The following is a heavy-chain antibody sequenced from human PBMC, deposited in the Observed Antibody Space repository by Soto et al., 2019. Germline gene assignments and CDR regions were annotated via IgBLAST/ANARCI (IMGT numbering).Heavy chain of an antibody. CDR3: AGGLGGVDY. J-gene: IGHJ4*02. Sequence: PSETLSLTCAVYGGSFSCYYWSWIRQPPGKGLEWIGEINHSGSTNYNPSLKSRVTISVDTSKNQFSLKLSSVTAADTAVYYCAGGLGGVDYWGQGTLVTVSS. CDR1: GGSFSCYY. V-gene: IGHV4-34*01. CDR2: INHSGST.